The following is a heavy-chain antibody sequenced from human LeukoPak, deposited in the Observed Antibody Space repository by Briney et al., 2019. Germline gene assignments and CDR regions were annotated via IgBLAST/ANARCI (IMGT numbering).Heavy chain of an antibody. CDR3: ARRVVTTISAFDI. V-gene: IGHV4-59*08. CDR1: GGSISGYY. CDR2: MYYGGST. J-gene: IGHJ3*02. Sequence: SETLSLTCSVPGGSISGYYWSWIRQSPGKGLEWIGYMYYGGSTNYNPSLKSRVTILVGTSKKQFSLKVASVTAADTAMYYCARRVVTTISAFDIWGQGTMVIVSS. D-gene: IGHD5-12*01.